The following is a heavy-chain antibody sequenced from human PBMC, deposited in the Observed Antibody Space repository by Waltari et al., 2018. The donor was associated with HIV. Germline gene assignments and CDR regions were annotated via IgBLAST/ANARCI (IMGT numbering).Heavy chain of an antibody. D-gene: IGHD2-2*02. J-gene: IGHJ6*02. V-gene: IGHV1-2*06. Sequence: QVQLVQSGAEVKKPGASVRVSCKVTGNTFTGNYMHWVRQAPGQGLDWMGRINPNSGGTNYAQKFQGRVTMTRDTSISTAYMELSRLRSDDTAVYYCARGDYCSSTSCYINGMDVWGQGTTVTVSS. CDR2: INPNSGGT. CDR3: ARGDYCSSTSCYINGMDV. CDR1: GNTFTGNY.